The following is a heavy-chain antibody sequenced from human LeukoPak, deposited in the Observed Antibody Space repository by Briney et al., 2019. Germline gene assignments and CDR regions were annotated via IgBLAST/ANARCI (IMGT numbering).Heavy chain of an antibody. Sequence: PGGSLTLPCATSRFTFSSYGMHWVGQAPGKGLERVTFIQYDGSQKYYADSVKGRFTISRDNSKNTLYLQMNSLRAEDTAVYYCAKDPRITIFGVVRTYYFDYWGQGTLVTVSS. CDR1: RFTFSSYG. V-gene: IGHV3-30*02. D-gene: IGHD3-3*01. J-gene: IGHJ4*02. CDR3: AKDPRITIFGVVRTYYFDY. CDR2: IQYDGSQK.